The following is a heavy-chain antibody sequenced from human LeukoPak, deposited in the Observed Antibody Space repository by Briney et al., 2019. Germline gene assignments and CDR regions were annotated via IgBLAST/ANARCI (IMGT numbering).Heavy chain of an antibody. CDR3: AKDLSILWFDP. CDR1: GFTFSSYG. CDR2: IRYDGSNK. D-gene: IGHD3-3*01. V-gene: IGHV3-30*02. J-gene: IGHJ5*02. Sequence: GGSLRLSCAASGFTFSSYGMHWVRQAPGKGLEWVAFIRYDGSNKYYADSVKGRFTISRDNSKNTLYLQTNSLRAEDTAVYYCAKDLSILWFDPWGQGTLVTVSS.